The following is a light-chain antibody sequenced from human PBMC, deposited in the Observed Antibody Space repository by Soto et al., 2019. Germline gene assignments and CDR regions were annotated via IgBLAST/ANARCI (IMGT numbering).Light chain of an antibody. CDR2: RNN. J-gene: IGLJ1*01. CDR3: AAWDDSLSGRYV. Sequence: QSVLTQPPSASGIPGQRVTISCSGSSSNIGSNYVYWYQQLPGTAPKLLIYRNNQRPSGVPDRFSGSKSGTSASLAISGLRSEDEADYYCAAWDDSLSGRYVFGTGTRSPS. CDR1: SSNIGSNY. V-gene: IGLV1-47*01.